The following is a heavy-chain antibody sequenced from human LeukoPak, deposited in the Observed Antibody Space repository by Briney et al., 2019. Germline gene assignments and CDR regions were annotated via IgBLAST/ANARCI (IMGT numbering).Heavy chain of an antibody. D-gene: IGHD6-19*01. CDR3: AREGGYSSGWYYFDY. J-gene: IGHJ4*02. Sequence: GASVKVSCKASGYTFTSYGISWVRQAPGQGLEWMGWISAYNGNTNYAQKLQGRVTMTTDTSTSTAYMELSSLRSEDTAVYYCAREGGYSSGWYYFDYWGQGTLVTVSS. V-gene: IGHV1-18*01. CDR1: GYTFTSYG. CDR2: ISAYNGNT.